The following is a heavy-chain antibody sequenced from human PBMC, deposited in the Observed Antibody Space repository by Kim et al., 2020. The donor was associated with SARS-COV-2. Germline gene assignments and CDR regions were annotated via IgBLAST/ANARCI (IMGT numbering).Heavy chain of an antibody. Sequence: ASVKVSCKGSGYTFSNYVIHWVRQAPGQRLEWMGWIHGGNGKTKFSQHFQDRVTFSRDTSTSTAYMELNSLRSEDTAIYYCARDPSMFGTQNPFDPWGQG. CDR3: ARDPSMFGTQNPFDP. D-gene: IGHD3-3*01. CDR1: GYTFSNYV. V-gene: IGHV1-3*01. J-gene: IGHJ5*02. CDR2: IHGGNGKT.